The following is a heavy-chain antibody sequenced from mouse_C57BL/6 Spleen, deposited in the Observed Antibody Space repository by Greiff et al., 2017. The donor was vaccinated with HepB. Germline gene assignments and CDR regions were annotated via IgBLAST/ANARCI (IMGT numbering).Heavy chain of an antibody. CDR3: ARREDSSGWFAY. CDR1: GYTFTSYW. J-gene: IGHJ3*01. V-gene: IGHV1-69*01. D-gene: IGHD3-2*02. CDR2: IDPSDSYT. Sequence: VKLQQPGAELVMPGASVKLSCKASGYTFTSYWMHWVKQRPGQGLEWIGEIDPSDSYTNYNQKFKGKSTLTVDKSSSTAYMQLSSLTSEDSAVYYCARREDSSGWFAYWGQGTLVTVSA.